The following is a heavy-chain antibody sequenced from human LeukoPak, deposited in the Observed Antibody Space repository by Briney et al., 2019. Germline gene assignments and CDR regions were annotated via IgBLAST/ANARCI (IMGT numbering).Heavy chain of an antibody. D-gene: IGHD6-19*01. Sequence: PSETLSLTCTVSGGSISSYYWSWIRQPPGKGLEWIGYIYYSGSTNYNPSLKSRVTISVDTSKNQFSLKLSSVTAADTAVYYCASISVDGTGKYFDYWGQGTLVTVSS. V-gene: IGHV4-59*08. CDR3: ASISVDGTGKYFDY. CDR2: IYYSGST. J-gene: IGHJ4*02. CDR1: GGSISSYY.